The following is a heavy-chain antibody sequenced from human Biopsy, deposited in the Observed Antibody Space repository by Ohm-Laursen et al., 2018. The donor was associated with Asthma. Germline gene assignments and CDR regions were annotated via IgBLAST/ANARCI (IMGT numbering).Heavy chain of an antibody. CDR1: GFTFSSYA. Sequence: SLRLSCTASGFTFSSYALSWVRQAPGKGLEWVSGISGDAQRTYYEDSVRGRFTISRDFSKNTLHLQRHSLRVEDTAVYYCARGDSSGWSHYYFDYWGQGTLVTVSS. CDR3: ARGDSSGWSHYYFDY. J-gene: IGHJ4*02. CDR2: ISGDAQRT. D-gene: IGHD6-19*01. V-gene: IGHV3-23*01.